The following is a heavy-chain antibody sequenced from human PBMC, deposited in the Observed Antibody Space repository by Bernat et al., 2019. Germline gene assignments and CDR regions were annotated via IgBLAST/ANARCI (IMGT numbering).Heavy chain of an antibody. Sequence: QVQLVESGGGVVQPGRSLRLSCEASGFTFRRSAMHWVRQAPGKGLEWVAVISHDGSDKQYADSVKGRFTISRDNSKNTLYLQMNSLRPEDTAVYYCARVLTSVVSVFDFWGQGTLVTVSS. J-gene: IGHJ4*02. V-gene: IGHV3-30-3*01. CDR3: ARVLTSVVSVFDF. D-gene: IGHD3-9*01. CDR1: GFTFRRSA. CDR2: ISHDGSDK.